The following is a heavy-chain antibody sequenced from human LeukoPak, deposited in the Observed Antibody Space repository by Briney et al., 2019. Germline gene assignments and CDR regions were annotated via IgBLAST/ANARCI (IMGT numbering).Heavy chain of an antibody. Sequence: GGSLRLSCAASGFTFSSYAMSWVRQAPGKGLEWVSAISGSGGSTYYADSAKGRFTISRDNSKNTLYLQMNSLRAEDTAVYYCAKEPRIAAAGSGFNWFDPWGQGTLVTVSS. J-gene: IGHJ5*02. CDR1: GFTFSSYA. D-gene: IGHD6-13*01. CDR3: AKEPRIAAAGSGFNWFDP. CDR2: ISGSGGST. V-gene: IGHV3-23*01.